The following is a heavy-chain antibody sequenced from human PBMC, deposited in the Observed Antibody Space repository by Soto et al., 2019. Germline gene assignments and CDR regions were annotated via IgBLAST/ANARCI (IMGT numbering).Heavy chain of an antibody. CDR2: IWYDGSNK. CDR1: GFTFSSYG. Sequence: LRLSCAASGFTFSSYGMHWVRQAPGKGLEWVAVIWYDGSNKYYADSVKGRFTISRDNSKNTLYLQMNSLRAEDTAVYYCAMAVAGTLDGLDVWGQGTTVTVSS. CDR3: AMAVAGTLDGLDV. D-gene: IGHD6-19*01. J-gene: IGHJ6*02. V-gene: IGHV3-33*01.